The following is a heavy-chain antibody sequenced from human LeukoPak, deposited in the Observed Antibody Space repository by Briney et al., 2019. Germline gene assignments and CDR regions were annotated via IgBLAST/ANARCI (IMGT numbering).Heavy chain of an antibody. CDR2: ISVSGNT. J-gene: IGHJ4*02. Sequence: GGSLRLSCAASGFTLSSYAMSWVRQGPGKGLEWVSAISVSGNTYHADSVKGRFTISRDSSKNTLYLQMNSLRAEDTAVYYCARRAGAYSHPYDYWGQGTLVTVSS. CDR1: GFTLSSYA. D-gene: IGHD4/OR15-4a*01. V-gene: IGHV3-23*01. CDR3: ARRAGAYSHPYDY.